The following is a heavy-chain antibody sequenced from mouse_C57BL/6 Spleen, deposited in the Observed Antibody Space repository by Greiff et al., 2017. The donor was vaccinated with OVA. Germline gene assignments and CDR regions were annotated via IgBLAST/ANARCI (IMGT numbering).Heavy chain of an antibody. J-gene: IGHJ4*01. CDR3: ARNPAIYYDYDEGYYYAMDY. CDR2: IWTGGGT. V-gene: IGHV2-9-1*01. Sequence: QVQLQQSGPGLVAPSQSLSITCTVSGFSLTSYAISWVRQPPGKGLALLGVIWTGGGTNYNSALKSRLSISKDTSKSPVFLKMNSLQTDDTARYYCARNPAIYYDYDEGYYYAMDYWGQGTSVTVSS. CDR1: GFSLTSYA. D-gene: IGHD2-4*01.